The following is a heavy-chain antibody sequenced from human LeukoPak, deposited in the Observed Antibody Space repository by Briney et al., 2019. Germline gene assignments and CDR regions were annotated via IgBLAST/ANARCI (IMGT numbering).Heavy chain of an antibody. CDR2: IYSGGST. CDR1: GFTVSSNY. CDR3: ARGKPLYGMDV. Sequence: GGSLRLSCAASGFTVSSNYMSWVRQAPGKGLEWVSVIYSGGSTYYADSVKGRFTISRDNSKNTLYLQMNSLRAEDTAVYYYARGKPLYGMDVWGQGTTVTVSS. J-gene: IGHJ6*02. V-gene: IGHV3-53*01.